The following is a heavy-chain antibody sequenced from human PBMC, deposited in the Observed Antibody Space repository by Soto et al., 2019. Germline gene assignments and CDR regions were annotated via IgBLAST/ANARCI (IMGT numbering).Heavy chain of an antibody. V-gene: IGHV3-23*01. CDR2: VTADGGT. CDR1: GFTVSSHA. J-gene: IGHJ3*02. CDR3: APHVSCSGGSCQYDAFAI. D-gene: IGHD2-15*01. Sequence: EVQVLESGGGLVQPGGSLRLSCEGSGFTVSSHAMTWIRQAPGKGPEWVATVTADGGTYYADSVKGRFAMSRDTSENTLNLQMTRLSAEDTAAYYSAPHVSCSGGSCQYDAFAIRGQGTMVTVSS.